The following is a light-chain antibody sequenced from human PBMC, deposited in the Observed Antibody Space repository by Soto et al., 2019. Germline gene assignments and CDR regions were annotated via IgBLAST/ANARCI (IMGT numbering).Light chain of an antibody. CDR2: KAS. J-gene: IGKJ2*01. V-gene: IGKV1-5*03. CDR1: QSISSW. Sequence: DIQMTQSPSTLSASVGDRDTITCRASQSISSWLAWYHQKPGKPPKLLLYKASSLETGVPSRFSGSGSGTDVTLSSISLQSDGFATYYCQQYNSYYTFGQGTKVEIK. CDR3: QQYNSYYT.